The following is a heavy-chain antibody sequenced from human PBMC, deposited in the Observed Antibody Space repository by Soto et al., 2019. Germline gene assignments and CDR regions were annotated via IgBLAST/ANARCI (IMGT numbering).Heavy chain of an antibody. CDR3: ARKDFWTQGPDL. D-gene: IGHD3-3*01. Sequence: QLQLQESGPGLVKPSETLSLSCTFSGGSVSGSNNYWGWIRQPPGKGLEWIGSIHYSGTTYYKSTLRSRLTISVDTSKNRFSLMLTSVTAADTAVYFCARKDFWTQGPDLWGQGNLVTVSS. J-gene: IGHJ5*02. CDR1: GGSVSGSNNY. V-gene: IGHV4-39*02. CDR2: IHYSGTT.